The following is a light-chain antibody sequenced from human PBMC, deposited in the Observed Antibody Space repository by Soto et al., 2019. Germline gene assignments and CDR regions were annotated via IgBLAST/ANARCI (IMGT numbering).Light chain of an antibody. CDR1: HDINTY. CDR3: QHLYSDPRTWT. Sequence: DIHFTHSPSSLSSSVLYVFTITCQSSHDINTYLHWYQQKLGKAPKVLIYGASTLQAGVPSRFSGSGSGPDFTLTISSLQPEDFATYYCQHLYSDPRTWTFGQGTKVDIK. CDR2: GAS. V-gene: IGKV1-9*01. J-gene: IGKJ1*01.